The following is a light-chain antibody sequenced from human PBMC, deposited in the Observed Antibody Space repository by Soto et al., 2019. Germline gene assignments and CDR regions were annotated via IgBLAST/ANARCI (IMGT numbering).Light chain of an antibody. J-gene: IGLJ2*01. Sequence: QSALTQPASVSGSPGQSITISCTGTSSDVGGYTYVSWYQQHPGKAPKLMIYDVSNRPSGVSNRFSGSKSGNTASLTISGLQAEDEADYYCSSYTTSSPHVVFGGGTKHTVL. CDR2: DVS. CDR1: SSDVGGYTY. CDR3: SSYTTSSPHVV. V-gene: IGLV2-14*01.